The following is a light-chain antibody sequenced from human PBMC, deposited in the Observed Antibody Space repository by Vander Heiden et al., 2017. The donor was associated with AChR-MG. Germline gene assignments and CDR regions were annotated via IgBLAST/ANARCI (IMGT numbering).Light chain of an antibody. J-gene: IGKJ3*01. CDR3: QQYGSSPFI. CDR1: QNLIRNY. CDR2: GAS. V-gene: IGKV3-20*01. Sequence: EIVLTQSPGTLSLSPGERATLSCRASQNLIRNYLAWYQQKPGQAPRLLIYGASNRATGIPDRFSGGGSGTDFTLTIRRLEPEDFAVYYCQQYGSSPFIFGPGTKVDIK.